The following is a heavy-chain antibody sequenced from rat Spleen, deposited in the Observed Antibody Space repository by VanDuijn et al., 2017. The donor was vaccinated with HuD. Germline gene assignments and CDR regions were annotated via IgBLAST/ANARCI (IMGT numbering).Heavy chain of an antibody. V-gene: IGHV5-25*01. J-gene: IGHJ2*01. CDR3: ASPKYNNYFDY. CDR1: GFTFSNYD. D-gene: IGHD1-10*01. CDR2: ISNSGGST. Sequence: EVQLVESGGGLVQPGRSLKLSCAASGFTFSNYDMAWVRQASTKGLEWVASISNSGGSTYSRDSVKGRFTVSRDNATSTPYLQMDSLRSEDTATYYCASPKYNNYFDYWRQGVMVTVSS.